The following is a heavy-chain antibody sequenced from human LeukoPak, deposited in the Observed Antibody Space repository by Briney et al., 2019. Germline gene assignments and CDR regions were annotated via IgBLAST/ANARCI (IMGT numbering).Heavy chain of an antibody. V-gene: IGHV4-31*03. CDR1: GGSISSGGYY. D-gene: IGHD2/OR15-2a*01. CDR2: IYYSGST. CDR3: ARDSFFDGPFNY. J-gene: IGHJ4*02. Sequence: SETLSLTCTVSGGSISSGGYYWSWIRQHPGKGLEWIGYIYYSGSTYYNPSLKSRVTISVDTSKNQFSLKLSSVTAADTAVYYCARDSFFDGPFNYWGQGTLVTVSS.